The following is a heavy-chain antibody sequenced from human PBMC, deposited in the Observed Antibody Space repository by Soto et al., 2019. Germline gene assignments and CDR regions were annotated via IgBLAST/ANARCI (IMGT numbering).Heavy chain of an antibody. CDR2: IYHSGST. CDR1: GGSISSSNW. CDR3: ARVVAAAVGGYYFDY. D-gene: IGHD6-13*01. V-gene: IGHV4-4*02. J-gene: IGHJ4*02. Sequence: SETLSLTCAVSGGSISSSNWWSWVRQPPGKGLEWIGEIYHSGSTNYNPSLKSRVTISVDKSKNQFSLKLSSVTAADTAVYYCARVVAAAVGGYYFDYWGQGTLVTVSS.